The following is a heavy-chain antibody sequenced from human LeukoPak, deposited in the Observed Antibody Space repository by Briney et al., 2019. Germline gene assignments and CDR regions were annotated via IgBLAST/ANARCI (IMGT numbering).Heavy chain of an antibody. D-gene: IGHD1-26*01. CDR1: GYTFSDYD. Sequence: ASVKVSCKASGYTFSDYDINWVRQATGQGLEWMGWINPNSGNAGYAQKFQGRVTMTRNTSISSAYMELSSLRSEDTAVYYCARALAWGGSSYSYYYMDVWDKGTTVTVSS. J-gene: IGHJ6*03. CDR2: INPNSGNA. CDR3: ARALAWGGSSYSYYYMDV. V-gene: IGHV1-8*01.